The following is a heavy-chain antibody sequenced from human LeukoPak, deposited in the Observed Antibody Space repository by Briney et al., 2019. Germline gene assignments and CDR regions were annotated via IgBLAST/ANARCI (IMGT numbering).Heavy chain of an antibody. V-gene: IGHV3-30*02. CDR3: AKDRHGDYASDY. CDR1: GFIFGSYG. D-gene: IGHD4-17*01. Sequence: GGSLRLSCAASGFIFGSYGMHWVRQAPDKGLEWVAFTPYHGVSRYYAESVKGRFTISRDNSKNTLYLQMNSLKIEDTAVYHCAKDRHGDYASDYWGQATLVIVSP. CDR2: TPYHGVSR. J-gene: IGHJ4*02.